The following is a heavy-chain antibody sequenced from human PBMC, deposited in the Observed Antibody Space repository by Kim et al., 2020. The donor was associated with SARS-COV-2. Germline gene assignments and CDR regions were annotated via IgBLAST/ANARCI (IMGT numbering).Heavy chain of an antibody. CDR3: SKEIAVAGTLDY. Sequence: GGSLRLSCAASGFTFSSYAMHWVRQAPGKGLEWVAVIWYDGSNKYYAYSVTVRCTISRDISKNTLYLQLNSQRAEATAVYYCSKEIAVAGTLDYWGQG. D-gene: IGHD6-19*01. CDR1: GFTFSSYA. V-gene: IGHV3-33*06. J-gene: IGHJ4*02. CDR2: IWYDGSNK.